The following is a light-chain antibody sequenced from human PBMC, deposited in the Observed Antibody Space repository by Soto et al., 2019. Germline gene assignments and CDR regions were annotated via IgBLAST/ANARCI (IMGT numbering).Light chain of an antibody. J-gene: IGLJ2*01. CDR1: SSDVGTYNL. V-gene: IGLV2-23*02. CDR3: CSYAGGTTYVV. Sequence: QSVLTQPASVSGSPGQSITISCTGTSSDVGTYNLVSWYQQHPDKAPKLIIYEVSKRPSGVSNRFSGSKSGNTASLTISGLQAEDEADYYCCSYAGGTTYVVVGGGTQLT. CDR2: EVS.